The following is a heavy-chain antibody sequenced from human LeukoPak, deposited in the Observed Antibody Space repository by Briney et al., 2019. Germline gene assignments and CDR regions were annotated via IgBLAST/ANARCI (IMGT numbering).Heavy chain of an antibody. CDR2: IGAGGTFT. CDR3: ARENNDYGGKKAFDY. V-gene: IGHV3-23*01. D-gene: IGHD4-23*01. Sequence: PGGSLRLSCTASGFTFSSYAMNWVRQAPGKGLEWVSGIGAGGTFTYYADSVKGRFTIFRDNSRSTLYLQMNSLRADDTAVYYCARENNDYGGKKAFDYWGQGTLVTVSS. J-gene: IGHJ4*02. CDR1: GFTFSSYA.